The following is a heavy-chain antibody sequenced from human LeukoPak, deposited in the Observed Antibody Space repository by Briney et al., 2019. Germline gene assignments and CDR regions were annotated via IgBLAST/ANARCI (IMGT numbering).Heavy chain of an antibody. Sequence: GASVKVSCKASGYTFTGYYMHWVRQAPGQGLEWMGGIIPIFGTANYAQKFQGRVTITADESTSTAYMELSSLRSEDTAVYYCARDKYDSSGYYYWGQGTLVTVSS. J-gene: IGHJ4*02. V-gene: IGHV1-69*13. D-gene: IGHD3-22*01. CDR3: ARDKYDSSGYYY. CDR2: IIPIFGTA. CDR1: GYTFTGYY.